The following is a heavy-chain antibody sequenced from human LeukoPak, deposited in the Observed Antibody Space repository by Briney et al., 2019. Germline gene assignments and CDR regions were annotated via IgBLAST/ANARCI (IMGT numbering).Heavy chain of an antibody. Sequence: ASVKVSCKASEHTFTSYYMHWVRQAPGQGLEWMGIINPSGGSTSYAQKFQGRVTMTRDTSTSTVYMELSSLRSEDTAVYYCARDSHTPGGSRAFDIWGQGTMVTVSS. D-gene: IGHD2-15*01. CDR3: ARDSHTPGGSRAFDI. CDR1: EHTFTSYY. J-gene: IGHJ3*02. CDR2: INPSGGST. V-gene: IGHV1-46*01.